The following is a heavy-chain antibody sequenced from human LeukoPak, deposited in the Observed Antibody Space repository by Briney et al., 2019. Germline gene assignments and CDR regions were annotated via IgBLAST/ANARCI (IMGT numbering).Heavy chain of an antibody. Sequence: GGSLRLSCAASGFSFTTYWMHWVRQAPGKGLEWVAIISYDGSNKYYADSVKGRFTISRDNSKNTLYLQMNSLRAEDTAVYYCAKDRSTVTSSLVTYYFDYWGQGTLVTVSS. CDR2: ISYDGSNK. CDR1: GFSFTTYW. CDR3: AKDRSTVTSSLVTYYFDY. J-gene: IGHJ4*02. V-gene: IGHV3-30*18. D-gene: IGHD4-11*01.